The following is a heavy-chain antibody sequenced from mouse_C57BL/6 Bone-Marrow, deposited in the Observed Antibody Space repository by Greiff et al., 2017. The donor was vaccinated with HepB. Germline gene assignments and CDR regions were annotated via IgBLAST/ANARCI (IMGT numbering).Heavy chain of an antibody. CDR3: ASPIDY. CDR2: INPSSGYT. V-gene: IGHV1-4*01. CDR1: GYTFTSYT. D-gene: IGHD6-5*01. Sequence: VMLVESGAELARPGASVKMSCKASGYTFTSYTIHWVKQRPGQGLEWIGYINPSSGYTKYNQKFKDKATLTADKSSSTAYMQLSSLTSEDSAVYYCASPIDYWGQGTTLTVSS. J-gene: IGHJ2*01.